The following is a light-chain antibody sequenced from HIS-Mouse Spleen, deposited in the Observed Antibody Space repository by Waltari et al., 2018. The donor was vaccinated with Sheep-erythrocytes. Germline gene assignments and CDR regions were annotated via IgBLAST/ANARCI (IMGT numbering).Light chain of an antibody. V-gene: IGLV3-1*01. CDR1: KLGDKY. CDR3: QAWDSSHVV. J-gene: IGLJ2*01. CDR2: QDS. Sequence: SYELTQPPSVSVSPGQTASITCSGDKLGDKYACWYQQKPGQSPLLVIYQDSKRPSGVPERFSGSNSGTTATLTISGTQAMDEADYYCQAWDSSHVVFGGGTKLTVL.